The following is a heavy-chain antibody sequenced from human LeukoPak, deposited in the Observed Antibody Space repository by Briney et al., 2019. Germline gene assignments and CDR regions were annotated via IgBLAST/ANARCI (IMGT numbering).Heavy chain of an antibody. CDR1: GFTFSSYD. CDR2: IGTAGDT. CDR3: ARVLSRERTYYYYGMDV. V-gene: IGHV3-13*01. D-gene: IGHD2/OR15-2a*01. Sequence: GGSLRLSCAASGFTFSSYDMHWVRQATGKGLEWVSAIGTAGDTYYPGSVKGRFTISRENAKNSLYLQMNSLRAGDTAVYYCARVLSRERTYYYYGMDVWGQGTTVTVSS. J-gene: IGHJ6*02.